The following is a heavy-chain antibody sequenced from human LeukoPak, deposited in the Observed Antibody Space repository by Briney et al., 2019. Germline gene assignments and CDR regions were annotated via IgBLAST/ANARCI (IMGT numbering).Heavy chain of an antibody. CDR2: IYHSGST. CDR1: GGSISSSNW. J-gene: IGHJ6*03. V-gene: IGHV4-4*02. Sequence: SETLSLTCAVSGGSISSSNWWSWVRQPPGKGLEWIGEIYHSGSTNYNPSLKSRVTISVDKSKNQFSLKLSSVTAADTAVYYCARGSPYGGSPNYGSGSYPYYYYYYMDVWGKGTTVTVSS. CDR3: ARGSPYGGSPNYGSGSYPYYYYYYMDV. D-gene: IGHD3-10*01.